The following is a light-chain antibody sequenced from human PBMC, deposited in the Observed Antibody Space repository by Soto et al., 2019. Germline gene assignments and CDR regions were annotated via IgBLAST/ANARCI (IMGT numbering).Light chain of an antibody. Sequence: DIQMTQSPSSVYASVGDRVTITCRASQGSSSWLAWYQQKPGKAPKLLIYAASSLQSGVTSRFSGSGSGTKFTITISSWQPEDFATYSCQQATSFPRTFGGGTKVEIK. J-gene: IGKJ4*01. CDR3: QQATSFPRT. V-gene: IGKV1-12*01. CDR2: AAS. CDR1: QGSSSW.